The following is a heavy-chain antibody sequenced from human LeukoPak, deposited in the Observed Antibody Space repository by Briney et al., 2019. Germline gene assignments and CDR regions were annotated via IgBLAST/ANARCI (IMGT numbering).Heavy chain of an antibody. CDR2: IYYSGST. CDR3: ARDRVVVVPAAINKDAFDI. J-gene: IGHJ3*02. V-gene: IGHV4-61*01. Sequence: PSETLSLTCTVSGGSISSGSYYWSWIRQPPGKGLEWIGYIYYSGSTNYNPSLKSRVTISVDTSKNQFSLKLSSVTAADTAVYYCARDRVVVVPAAINKDAFDIWGQGTMVTVSS. CDR1: GGSISSGSYY. D-gene: IGHD2-2*02.